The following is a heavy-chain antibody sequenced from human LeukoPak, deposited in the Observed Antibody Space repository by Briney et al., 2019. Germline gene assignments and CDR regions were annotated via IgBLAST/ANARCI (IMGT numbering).Heavy chain of an antibody. D-gene: IGHD3-22*01. J-gene: IGHJ6*02. CDR2: ISYDGSNK. CDR3: ARTHSSGYYNYYYYYGMDV. Sequence: GGSLRLSCAASGFTFISYAMHWARQAPGKGLEWVAVISYDGSNKYYADSVKGRFTISRDNSKNTLYLQMNSLRAEDTAVYYCARTHSSGYYNYYYYYGMDVWGQGTTVTVSS. V-gene: IGHV3-30-3*01. CDR1: GFTFISYA.